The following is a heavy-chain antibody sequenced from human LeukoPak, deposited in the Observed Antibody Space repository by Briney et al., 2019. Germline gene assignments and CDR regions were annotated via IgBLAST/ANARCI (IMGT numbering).Heavy chain of an antibody. D-gene: IGHD3-10*01. J-gene: IGHJ5*02. CDR3: ARVNSDYGSGSINWFDP. CDR2: MNPNSGNT. Sequence: ASVKVSCKASGYTFTSYDINWVRQATGQGLEWMGWMNPNSGNTGYAQKFQGRVTMTRNTSICTAYMELSSLRSEDTAVYYCARVNSDYGSGSINWFDPWGQGTLVTVSS. V-gene: IGHV1-8*01. CDR1: GYTFTSYD.